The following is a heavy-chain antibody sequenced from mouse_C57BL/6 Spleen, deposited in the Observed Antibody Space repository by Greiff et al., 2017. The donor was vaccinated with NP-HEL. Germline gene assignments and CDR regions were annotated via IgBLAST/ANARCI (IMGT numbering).Heavy chain of an antibody. D-gene: IGHD1-1*01. J-gene: IGHJ2*01. CDR1: GYTFTSYW. V-gene: IGHV1-52*01. CDR3: ARQGPLLPFDY. CDR2: IDPSDSDT. Sequence: QVQLQQPGAELVRPGSSVKLSCKASGYTFTSYWMHWVKQRPIQGLEWIGNIDPSDSDTHYNQKFKDKATLTVDKSSSAAYMQRSSLTSEDSAVYYCARQGPLLPFDYWGQGTTLTVSS.